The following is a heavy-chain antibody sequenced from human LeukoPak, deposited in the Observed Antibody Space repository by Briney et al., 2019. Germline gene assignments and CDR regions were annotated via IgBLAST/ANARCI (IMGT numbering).Heavy chain of an antibody. Sequence: GESLKISCKGSGYTFTNYWIGWVRQMPGKGLEWLGIIYPDDSDTRYRPSFQGQVTISVGKSIRIACLQWSSLKASDTAMSYCAMSANCGGDCYSYYFDHWGQGTLVTVSP. D-gene: IGHD2-21*02. CDR2: IYPDDSDT. CDR1: GYTFTNYW. V-gene: IGHV5-51*01. J-gene: IGHJ4*02. CDR3: AMSANCGGDCYSYYFDH.